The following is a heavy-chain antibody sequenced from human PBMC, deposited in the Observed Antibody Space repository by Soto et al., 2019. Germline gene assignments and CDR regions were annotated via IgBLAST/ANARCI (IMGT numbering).Heavy chain of an antibody. V-gene: IGHV4-31*03. J-gene: IGHJ6*03. CDR1: GGSISSGGYY. CDR2: IYYSGST. D-gene: IGHD3-10*01. CDR3: ARDGDYYGSGINYYYYMDV. Sequence: SETLSLTCTVSGGSISSGGYYWSWIRQHPGKGLEWIGYIYYSGSTYYNPSLKSRVTISVDTSKNQFSLKLSSVTAADTAVFYFARDGDYYGSGINYYYYMDVWGKGTTVTVSS.